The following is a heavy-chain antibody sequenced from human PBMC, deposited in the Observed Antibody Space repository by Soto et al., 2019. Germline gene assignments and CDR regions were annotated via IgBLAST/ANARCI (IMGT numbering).Heavy chain of an antibody. V-gene: IGHV1-8*01. J-gene: IGHJ4*02. D-gene: IGHD4-4*01. CDR2: MNPNTGDT. CDR3: ARGAGYSFDY. CDR1: GYTFISYD. Sequence: QVQLVQSGAEVKKPGASVKVSCKASGYTFISYDINWVRQATGQGLEWMGWMNPNTGDTGYAQKFQGRVTMTRNTSINTANLELSSLRSDDPAVYFCARGAGYSFDYWGQGTLVTVSS.